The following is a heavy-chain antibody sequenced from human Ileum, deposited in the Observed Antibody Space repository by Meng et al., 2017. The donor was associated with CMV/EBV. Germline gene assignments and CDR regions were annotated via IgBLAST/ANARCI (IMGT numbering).Heavy chain of an antibody. CDR2: MFHSGSA. Sequence: LSPTCAVSGGSCTSDDWWHWVRQPPGKGLEWIGEMFHSGSANYNPSLKSRVTLSLDKSKNHFFLSLNSVTAADTAVYYCAGGGSLGYWGQGTLVTVSS. CDR1: GGSCTSDDW. V-gene: IGHV4-4*02. J-gene: IGHJ4*02. CDR3: AGGGSLGY. D-gene: IGHD2-15*01.